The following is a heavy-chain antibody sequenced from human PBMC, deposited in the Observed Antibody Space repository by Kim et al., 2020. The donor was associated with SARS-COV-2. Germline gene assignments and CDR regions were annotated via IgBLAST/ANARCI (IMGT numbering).Heavy chain of an antibody. Sequence: VKGRFPLSRDNAKNSLYLQMNSLRAEDTAVYYCARGDSYYYDSSGYLDYWGQGTLVTVSS. CDR3: ARGDSYYYDSSGYLDY. J-gene: IGHJ4*02. D-gene: IGHD3-22*01. V-gene: IGHV3-11*01.